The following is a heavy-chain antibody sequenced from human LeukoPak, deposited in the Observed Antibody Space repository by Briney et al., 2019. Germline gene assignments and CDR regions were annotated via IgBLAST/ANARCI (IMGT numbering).Heavy chain of an antibody. CDR1: GFTFSNSW. CDR2: IKQDGSVK. Sequence: QSGGSLRLSCAASGFTFSNSWMNWVRQAPGKGLEWVANIKQDGSVKYYVDSVKGRFTISRDNAKNSLYLQMSSLRAEDTAVYYCAREPWTRHAFDNWGQGTMVTVSS. CDR3: AREPWTRHAFDN. D-gene: IGHD3/OR15-3a*01. V-gene: IGHV3-7*04. J-gene: IGHJ3*02.